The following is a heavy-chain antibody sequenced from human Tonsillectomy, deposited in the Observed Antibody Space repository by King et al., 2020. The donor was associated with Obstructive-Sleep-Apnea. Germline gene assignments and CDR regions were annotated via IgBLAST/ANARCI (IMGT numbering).Heavy chain of an antibody. D-gene: IGHD5-18*01. Sequence: VQLVESGGGLVQPGGSLRLSCAASGFTFSSYSMNWVRQAPGKGLEWVSYISSSSSTIYYADSVKVRFTISRENAKNSLYLQMNSLRAEDTAVYYCARDSGYSYGASYYYYGMDVWGQGTTVTVSS. CDR3: ARDSGYSYGASYYYYGMDV. J-gene: IGHJ6*02. CDR2: ISSSSSTI. CDR1: GFTFSSYS. V-gene: IGHV3-48*04.